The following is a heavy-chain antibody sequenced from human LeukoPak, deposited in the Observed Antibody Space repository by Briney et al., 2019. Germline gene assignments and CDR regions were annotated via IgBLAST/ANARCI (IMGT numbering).Heavy chain of an antibody. CDR3: AMAVHGPEY. D-gene: IGHD5-24*01. J-gene: IGHJ4*02. CDR2: INPNSGGT. Sequence: ASVNVSYKPSGYTLTDYFKHWVGQAPGQGLQWMGWINPNSGGTNYAQNFQERVTMTRDTSIRTAYTELSRLRSDDTAIYYCAMAVHGPEYWGQGTLVTVSS. V-gene: IGHV1-2*02. CDR1: GYTLTDYF.